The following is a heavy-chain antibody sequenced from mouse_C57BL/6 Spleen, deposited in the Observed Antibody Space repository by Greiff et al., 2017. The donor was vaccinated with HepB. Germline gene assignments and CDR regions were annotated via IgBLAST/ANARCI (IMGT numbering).Heavy chain of an antibody. D-gene: IGHD2-5*01. CDR3: ARDDSNYEVAY. Sequence: DVKLQESGPGLVKPSQSLSLTCSVTGYSITSGYYWNWIRQFPGNKLEWMGYISYDGSNNYNPSLKNRISITRDTSKNQFFLKLNSVTTEDTATYYCARDDSNYEVAYWGQGTLVTVSA. CDR1: GYSITSGYY. CDR2: ISYDGSN. V-gene: IGHV3-6*01. J-gene: IGHJ3*01.